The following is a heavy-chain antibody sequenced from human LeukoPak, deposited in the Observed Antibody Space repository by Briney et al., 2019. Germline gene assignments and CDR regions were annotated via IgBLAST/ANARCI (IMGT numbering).Heavy chain of an antibody. CDR3: ARAPSGVSSDY. J-gene: IGHJ4*02. V-gene: IGHV4-39*07. CDR2: VYYSGST. D-gene: IGHD1-26*01. CDR1: GGTISTSSYY. Sequence: SETLSLTCTVSGGTISTSSYYFAWIRQPPGKGLEWIGSVYYSGSTYYHSSLKSRVTISIDTSKNQFSLNLNSVTAADTAVYYCARAPSGVSSDYWGQGTLVTVSS.